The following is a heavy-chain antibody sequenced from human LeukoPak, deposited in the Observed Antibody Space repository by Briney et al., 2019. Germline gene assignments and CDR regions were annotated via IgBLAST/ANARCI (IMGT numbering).Heavy chain of an antibody. V-gene: IGHV3-7*01. J-gene: IGHJ3*01. CDR2: IRRDGGVE. CDR3: ARDSCPYWGCGCYFDAFDF. D-gene: IGHD2-21*01. Sequence: PGGSLRLSCAASGFSFSLYWMTWVRQAPGKGLEWVANIRRDGGVENYMDSVKGRFTISRDNAKNSLYLQMDSLRAEDTAVYYCARDSCPYWGCGCYFDAFDFWGQGTMVTVSS. CDR1: GFSFSLYW.